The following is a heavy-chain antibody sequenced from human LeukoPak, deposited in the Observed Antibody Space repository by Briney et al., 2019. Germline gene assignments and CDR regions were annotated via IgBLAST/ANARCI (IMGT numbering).Heavy chain of an antibody. Sequence: GGSLRLSWAASGFTFSTYSMTWVRQAPGKGLEWVSSITSSSSYIYYADSVKGRFTISRDNAKSSLYLQMNSLRAEDTALYYCARHRTASDYWGQGTLVTVSS. J-gene: IGHJ4*02. CDR3: ARHRTASDY. CDR2: ITSSSSYI. D-gene: IGHD3-16*02. CDR1: GFTFSTYS. V-gene: IGHV3-21*01.